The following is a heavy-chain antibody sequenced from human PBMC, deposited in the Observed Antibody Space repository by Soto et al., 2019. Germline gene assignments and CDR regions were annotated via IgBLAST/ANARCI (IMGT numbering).Heavy chain of an antibody. V-gene: IGHV5-10-1*01. CDR1: GYSFAGYW. CDR2: IDPSDSQT. CDR3: ARQIYDSDTGPDFQYYFDS. Sequence: GESLKISCKGSGYSFAGYWITWVRQKPGKGLEWMGRIDPSDSQTYYSPSFRGHVTISVTKSITTVFLQWSSLRASDTAMYYCARQIYDSDTGPDFQYYFDSWGQGTPVTVSS. D-gene: IGHD3-22*01. J-gene: IGHJ4*02.